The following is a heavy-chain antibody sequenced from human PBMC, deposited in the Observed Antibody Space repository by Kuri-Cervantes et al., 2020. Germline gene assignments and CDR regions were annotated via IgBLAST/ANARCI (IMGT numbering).Heavy chain of an antibody. CDR3: ASLCTGRYSVGFDF. Sequence: SETLSLTCAVYGGSFSGYYWSWIRQPPGKGLEWIGEINHSGSTNYNPSLKSRVTISGSTSSNQFSLRLTSVTAAGTAVYYCASLCTGRYSVGFDFWGQGILVTVSS. V-gene: IGHV4-34*01. CDR2: INHSGST. CDR1: GGSFSGYY. D-gene: IGHD1-26*01. J-gene: IGHJ4*02.